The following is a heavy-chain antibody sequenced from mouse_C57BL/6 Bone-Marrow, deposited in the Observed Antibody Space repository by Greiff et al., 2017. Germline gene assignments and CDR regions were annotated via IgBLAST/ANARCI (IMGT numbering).Heavy chain of an antibody. D-gene: IGHD1-1*01. V-gene: IGHV1-72*01. CDR1: GYTFTSYW. CDR3: AREHITTVVAEGFAY. Sequence: VQLQQPGAELVKPGASVKLSCKASGYTFTSYWMHWVKQRPGRGLEWIGRIDPNSGGTKYNEKFKSKATLTVDKPSSTAYRQLSSLTSEDSAVYCGAREHITTVVAEGFAYWGQGTLVTVSA. J-gene: IGHJ3*01. CDR2: IDPNSGGT.